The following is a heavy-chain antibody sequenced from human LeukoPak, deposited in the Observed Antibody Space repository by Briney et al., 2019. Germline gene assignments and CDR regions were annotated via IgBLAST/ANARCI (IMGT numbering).Heavy chain of an antibody. D-gene: IGHD2-2*01. J-gene: IGHJ5*02. CDR1: GYTFTSYY. Sequence: ASVKVSYKASGYTFTSYYMHWVRQAPGQGLDWMGIINPSGGSTSYAQKFQGRVTMTRDTSTSTVYMELSSLRSEDTAVYYCARAVPQYQLLLSWFAPWGQGTLVTVSS. CDR2: INPSGGST. V-gene: IGHV1-46*03. CDR3: ARAVPQYQLLLSWFAP.